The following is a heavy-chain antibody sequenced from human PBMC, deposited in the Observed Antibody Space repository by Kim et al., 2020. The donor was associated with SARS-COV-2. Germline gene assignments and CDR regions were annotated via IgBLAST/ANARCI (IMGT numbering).Heavy chain of an antibody. CDR2: IYYSGST. CDR1: GGSISSSSYY. D-gene: IGHD3-10*01. V-gene: IGHV4-39*01. Sequence: SETLSLTCTVSGGSISSSSYYWGWIRQPPGKGLEWIGSIYYSGSTYYNPSLKSRVTISVDTSKNQFSLKLSSVTAADTAVYYCAVLLWFGENYYYYGMDVWGQGTTVTVSS. J-gene: IGHJ6*02. CDR3: AVLLWFGENYYYYGMDV.